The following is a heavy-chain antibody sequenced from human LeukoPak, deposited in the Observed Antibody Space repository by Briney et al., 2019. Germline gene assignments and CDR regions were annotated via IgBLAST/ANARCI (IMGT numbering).Heavy chain of an antibody. V-gene: IGHV5-51*01. J-gene: IGHJ3*02. D-gene: IGHD6-13*01. CDR2: IYPGDSDT. CDR3: ASTAAGSHDAFDI. CDR1: GYSFTSYW. Sequence: KSGESLKISCKGSGYSFTSYWIGWVRQMPGKGLEWMGIIYPGDSDTRYSPSFQGQVTISADKSISTAYLQWSSLKASDTAMYYCASTAAGSHDAFDIWGQGTMVTVSS.